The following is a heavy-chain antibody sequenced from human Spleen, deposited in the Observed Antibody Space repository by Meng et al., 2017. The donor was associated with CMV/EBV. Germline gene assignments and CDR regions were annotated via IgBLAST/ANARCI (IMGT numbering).Heavy chain of an antibody. Sequence: GESLKISCAASGFTFSSYAMHWVRQAPGKGPEWVSSISSSSSYIYYADSVKGRFTISRDNAKNSLYLQMNSLRAEDTAVYYCARDCGTSCYGYYYYGMDVWGQGTTVTVSS. CDR1: GFTFSSYA. J-gene: IGHJ6*02. D-gene: IGHD2-2*01. CDR3: ARDCGTSCYGYYYYGMDV. CDR2: ISSSSSYI. V-gene: IGHV3-21*01.